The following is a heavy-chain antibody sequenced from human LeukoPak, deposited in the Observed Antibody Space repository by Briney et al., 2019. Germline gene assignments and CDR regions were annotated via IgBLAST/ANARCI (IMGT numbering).Heavy chain of an antibody. CDR2: ISGSGGST. V-gene: IGHV3-23*01. J-gene: IGHJ4*02. CDR1: GFTFSSYA. CDR3: AKINTDDYYGSGSYLVY. Sequence: PGGSLRLSCAASGFTFSSYAMSWVRQAPGKGLEWVPAISGSGGSTYYADSVKGRFTISRDNSKNTLYLQMNSLRAGDTAVYYCAKINTDDYYGSGSYLVYWGQGTLVTVSS. D-gene: IGHD3-10*01.